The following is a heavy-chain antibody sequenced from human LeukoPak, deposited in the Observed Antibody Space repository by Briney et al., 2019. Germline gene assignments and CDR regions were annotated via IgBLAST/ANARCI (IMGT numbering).Heavy chain of an antibody. V-gene: IGHV4-34*01. CDR1: GGSFSGYY. CDR2: INHSGST. J-gene: IGHJ5*02. Sequence: TSETLSLTCAVYGGSFSGYYWSWIRQPPGKGLEWIGEINHSGSTNYNPSLKSRVTISVDTSKNQFSLKLSSVTAADTAVYYCARGRSFPHTAMVRRWFDPWGQGTLVTVSS. CDR3: ARGRSFPHTAMVRRWFDP. D-gene: IGHD5-18*01.